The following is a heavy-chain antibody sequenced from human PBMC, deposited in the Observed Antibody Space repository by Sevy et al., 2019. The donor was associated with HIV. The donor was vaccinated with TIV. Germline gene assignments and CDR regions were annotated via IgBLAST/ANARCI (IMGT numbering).Heavy chain of an antibody. D-gene: IGHD6-13*01. CDR1: GGSISSYY. CDR3: ARMAGTATFDH. J-gene: IGHJ4*02. V-gene: IGHV4-59*12. CDR2: NYYRGST. Sequence: SETLSLTCSISGGSISSYYWSWLRQPPGKGLEWIGYNYYRGSTNYNPSLKSRVTIAIDMSKNQFSLKLSSVTAADTAVYYCARMAGTATFDHWGQGTLVPVSS.